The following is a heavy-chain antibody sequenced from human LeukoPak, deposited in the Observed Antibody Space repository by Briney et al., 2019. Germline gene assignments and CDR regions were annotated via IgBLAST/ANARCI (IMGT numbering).Heavy chain of an antibody. J-gene: IGHJ4*02. Sequence: ASVKVSCKASGYTFTSYGISWVRQAPGQGLEWMGWISAYNGNTNYAQKLQGRVTMTTDTSTSTAYMELRSLRAEDTAVYYCARGGSSSSWYGSVDYWGQGTLVTVSS. CDR3: ARGGSSSSWYGSVDY. V-gene: IGHV1-18*01. CDR2: ISAYNGNT. D-gene: IGHD6-13*01. CDR1: GYTFTSYG.